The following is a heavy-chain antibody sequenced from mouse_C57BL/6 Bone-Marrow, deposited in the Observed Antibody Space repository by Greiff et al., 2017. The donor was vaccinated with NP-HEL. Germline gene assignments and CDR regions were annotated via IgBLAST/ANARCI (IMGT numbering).Heavy chain of an antibody. V-gene: IGHV1-81*01. CDR2: IYPRSGNT. Sequence: VQLQQSGAELARPGASVTLSCKASGYTFTSYGISWVKQRPGQGLEWIGEIYPRSGNTYYNEQFKGKATLTADKSSSTAYMELRSLTSEDSAVYFCARGELLLRPFAYWGQGTLVTVSA. D-gene: IGHD1-1*01. CDR1: GYTFTSYG. J-gene: IGHJ3*01. CDR3: ARGELLLRPFAY.